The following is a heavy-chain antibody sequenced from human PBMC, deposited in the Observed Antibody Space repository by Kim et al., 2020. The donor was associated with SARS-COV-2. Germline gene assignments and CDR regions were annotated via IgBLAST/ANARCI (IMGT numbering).Heavy chain of an antibody. CDR1: GGTFSSYA. CDR2: IIPIFGTA. Sequence: SVKVSCKASGGTFSSYAISWVRQAPGQGLEWMGGIIPIFGTANYAQKFQGRVTITADESTSTAYMELSSLRSEDTAVYYCARDSDIVVVPAAMREGGWFDPWGQGTLVTVSS. J-gene: IGHJ5*02. CDR3: ARDSDIVVVPAAMREGGWFDP. V-gene: IGHV1-69*13. D-gene: IGHD2-2*01.